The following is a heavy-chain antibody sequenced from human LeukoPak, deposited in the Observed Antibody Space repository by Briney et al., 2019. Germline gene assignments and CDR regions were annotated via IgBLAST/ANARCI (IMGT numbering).Heavy chain of an antibody. Sequence: GGSLRLSCAASGFIFSSYSINWVRQAPGKGLEWLSYISSSSSAINYADSVKGRLTISRDNAKNSLYLQMNSLRDEDTAVYYCARAAVLDFWGQGTLVTVSS. V-gene: IGHV3-48*02. CDR1: GFIFSSYS. CDR2: ISSSSSAI. J-gene: IGHJ4*02. D-gene: IGHD6-6*01. CDR3: ARAAVLDF.